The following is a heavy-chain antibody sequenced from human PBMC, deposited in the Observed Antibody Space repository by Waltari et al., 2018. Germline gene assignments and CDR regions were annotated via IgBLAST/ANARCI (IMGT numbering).Heavy chain of an antibody. Sequence: EVQLVESGGGLVQPGRSLRLSCTGPGFTFGDHGMRWVRQAPGKGLEWVGFIRSKASGGTTEYAASVKGRFTISREDSKSIAYLQMNSLKTEDTAVYYCTRDHRIVVVPAALFDYWGQGTLVTVSS. CDR1: GFTFGDHG. D-gene: IGHD2-2*01. J-gene: IGHJ4*02. V-gene: IGHV3-49*04. CDR2: IRSKASGGTT. CDR3: TRDHRIVVVPAALFDY.